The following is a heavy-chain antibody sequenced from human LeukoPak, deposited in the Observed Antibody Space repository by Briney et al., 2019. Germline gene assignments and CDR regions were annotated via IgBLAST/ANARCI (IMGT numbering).Heavy chain of an antibody. V-gene: IGHV1-2*02. CDR1: GYTFTSYY. J-gene: IGHJ4*02. CDR3: ARDAMVTRPFDY. D-gene: IGHD2-21*02. CDR2: INPNSGGT. Sequence: ASVKVSCKASGYTFTSYYMHWVRQAPGQGLEWMGWINPNSGGTNYAQKFQGRVTMTRDTSISTAYMELGRLRSDDTAVYYCARDAMVTRPFDYWGQGTLVTVSS.